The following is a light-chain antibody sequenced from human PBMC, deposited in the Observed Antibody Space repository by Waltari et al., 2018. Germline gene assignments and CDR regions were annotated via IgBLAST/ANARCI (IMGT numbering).Light chain of an antibody. Sequence: DIQMTQSPSSVSASLGARVILTCRASQGIASRLAWYQQKPGKAPKLLIYDASSLHSGVPSRFSGSGSGTDFTLTIRSLQPEDSATYYCQQVNSFPRTVGQGTKVEVK. CDR1: QGIASR. J-gene: IGKJ1*01. CDR2: DAS. V-gene: IGKV1-12*01. CDR3: QQVNSFPRT.